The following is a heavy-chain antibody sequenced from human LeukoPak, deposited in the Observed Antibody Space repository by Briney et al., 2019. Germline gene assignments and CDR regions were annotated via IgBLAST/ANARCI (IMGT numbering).Heavy chain of an antibody. Sequence: PSETLSLTCTVSGGSISSSSYYWGWIRQPPGKGLEWIGSIYYSGSTYYNPSLKSRVTISVDTSKNQFSLNLSSVTAADTAVYYCAKDEAVAGQFDYWGQGTPVTVSS. CDR3: AKDEAVAGQFDY. CDR2: IYYSGST. D-gene: IGHD6-19*01. J-gene: IGHJ4*02. V-gene: IGHV4-39*07. CDR1: GGSISSSSYY.